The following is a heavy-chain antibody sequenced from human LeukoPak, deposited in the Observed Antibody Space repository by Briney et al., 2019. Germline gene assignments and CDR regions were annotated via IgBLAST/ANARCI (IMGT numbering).Heavy chain of an antibody. Sequence: GWSFRLSRAASGFTFRNAWLSWVGQAPGKGLEWVGRIKSKTDGGTTDYAAPVKGRFTISRDDSKNTLYLQMNSLKTEDTAVYYCTYYYDSSGYFGYWGQGTLVTVSS. CDR3: TYYYDSSGYFGY. D-gene: IGHD3-22*01. CDR2: IKSKTDGGTT. V-gene: IGHV3-15*01. J-gene: IGHJ4*02. CDR1: GFTFRNAW.